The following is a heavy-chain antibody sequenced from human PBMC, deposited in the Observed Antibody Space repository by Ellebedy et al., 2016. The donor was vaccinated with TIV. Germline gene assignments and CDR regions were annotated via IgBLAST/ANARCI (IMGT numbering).Heavy chain of an antibody. CDR3: ASVSRGWYVYS. D-gene: IGHD6-19*01. CDR2: LYYSGGT. Sequence: SETLSLTXTVSGGSINSRPYYWGWIRQSPGKGLEYIGSLYYSGGTYYNPSLKSRVTMSVDTSKMQFSLGLSSVTAADTAMYYCASVSRGWYVYSWGQGTLVTVSS. J-gene: IGHJ4*02. V-gene: IGHV4-39*07. CDR1: GGSINSRPYY.